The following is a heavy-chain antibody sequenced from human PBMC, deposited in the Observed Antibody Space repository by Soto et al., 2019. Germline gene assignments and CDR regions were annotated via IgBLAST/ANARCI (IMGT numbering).Heavy chain of an antibody. V-gene: IGHV4-59*08. CDR2: IYYSGST. CDR1: GGSISSYY. CDR3: ARHSRGTFDI. J-gene: IGHJ3*02. Sequence: SETLSLTCTVSGGSISSYYWSWIRQPPGKGLEWIGYIYYSGSTNYNPSLKSRVTISVDTSKNQFSLKLSSETAADTAVYYCARHSRGTFDIWGQGTMVPVSS. D-gene: IGHD6-13*01.